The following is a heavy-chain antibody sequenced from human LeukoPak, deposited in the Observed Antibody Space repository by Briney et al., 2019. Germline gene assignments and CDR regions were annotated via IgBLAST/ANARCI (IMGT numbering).Heavy chain of an antibody. CDR1: GFTVSAYA. J-gene: IGHJ4*02. CDR3: AKGPAAGPDY. V-gene: IGHV3-23*01. Sequence: GGSLRLSCAASGFTVSAYAMSWVRQAPGKGLEWVSAISGSGGSTYYADSVKGRFTISRDNSKNTLYLQMNSLRAEDTAVYYCAKGPAAGPDYWGQGTLVTVSS. CDR2: ISGSGGST. D-gene: IGHD3-10*01.